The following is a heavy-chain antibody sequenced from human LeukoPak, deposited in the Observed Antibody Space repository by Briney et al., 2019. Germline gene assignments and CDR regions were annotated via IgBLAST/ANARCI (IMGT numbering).Heavy chain of an antibody. CDR3: ARDNYDSSGEIDY. V-gene: IGHV4-59*12. D-gene: IGHD3-22*01. CDR2: IYYSGST. Sequence: SETLSLTCTVSGGSISSYYWSWIRQPPGKGLEWIGYIYYSGSTNYNPSLKSRVTMSVDTSKNQFSLKLSSVTAADTAVYYCARDNYDSSGEIDYWGQGTLVTVSS. CDR1: GGSISSYY. J-gene: IGHJ4*02.